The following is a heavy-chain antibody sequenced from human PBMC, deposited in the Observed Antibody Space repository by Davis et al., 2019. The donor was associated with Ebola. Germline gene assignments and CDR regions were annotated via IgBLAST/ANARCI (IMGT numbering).Heavy chain of an antibody. CDR1: GFTFSSYW. CDR3: AKEGEAAAGLLFYYYGMDV. D-gene: IGHD6-13*01. CDR2: IKQDGSEK. V-gene: IGHV3-7*01. Sequence: PGGSLRLSCAASGFTFSSYWMSWVRQAPGKGLEWVANIKQDGSEKYYVDSVKGRFTISRDNAKNSLYLQMNSLRAEDTAVYYCAKEGEAAAGLLFYYYGMDVWGQGTTVTVSS. J-gene: IGHJ6*02.